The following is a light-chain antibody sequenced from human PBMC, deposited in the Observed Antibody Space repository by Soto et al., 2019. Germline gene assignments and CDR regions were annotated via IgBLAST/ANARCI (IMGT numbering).Light chain of an antibody. CDR2: DVS. J-gene: IGLJ1*01. V-gene: IGLV2-14*03. CDR3: SSYTTSNTRQIV. CDR1: SSDVGGYNY. Sequence: QSVLTQPASVSASPGQSITISCTGTSSDVGGYNYVSWYQHHPGKAPKLIIYDVSNRPSGVSIRFSGSKSDNTASLTISGLQPEDEADYHCSSYTTSNTRQIVFGTGTRSPS.